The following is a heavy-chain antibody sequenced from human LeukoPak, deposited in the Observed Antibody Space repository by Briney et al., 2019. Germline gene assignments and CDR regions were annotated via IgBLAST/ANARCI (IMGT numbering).Heavy chain of an antibody. Sequence: SETLSLTCAVYGGSFSGYYWSWIRQPPGKGLEWIGEINLSGSTNYNPSLKSRVTISVDTSKNQFSLKLSSVTAADTAVYYCARVRRGWRAYYFDYWGQGTLVTVSS. D-gene: IGHD2-15*01. J-gene: IGHJ4*02. CDR2: INLSGST. CDR1: GGSFSGYY. CDR3: ARVRRGWRAYYFDY. V-gene: IGHV4-34*01.